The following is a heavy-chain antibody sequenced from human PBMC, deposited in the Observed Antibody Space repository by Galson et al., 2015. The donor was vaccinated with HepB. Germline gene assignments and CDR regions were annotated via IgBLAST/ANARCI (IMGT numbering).Heavy chain of an antibody. Sequence: SVKVSCKVSGYTLSESAMHWVRQPPGKGLEWMGGFHPEDGETIYAQKFQGRVTMTEDTSTDTAYMELNSLRSEDTAVYYCATPGSGAVVRLYYSYGLDVWGQGTTVTVSS. CDR2: FHPEDGET. V-gene: IGHV1-24*01. CDR3: ATPGSGAVVRLYYSYGLDV. D-gene: IGHD2-15*01. J-gene: IGHJ6*02. CDR1: GYTLSESA.